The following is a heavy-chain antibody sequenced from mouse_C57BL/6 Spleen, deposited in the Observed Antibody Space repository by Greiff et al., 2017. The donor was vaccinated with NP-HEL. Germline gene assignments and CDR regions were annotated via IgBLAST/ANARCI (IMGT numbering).Heavy chain of an antibody. V-gene: IGHV1-15*01. CDR3: TRYYYGNYVAMDY. CDR1: GYTFTDYE. CDR2: IDPETGGT. Sequence: QVQLKESGAELVRPGASVTLSCKASGYTFTDYEMHWVKQTPVHGLEWIGVIDPETGGTASNQKFKGKAILTADKSSSTAYMELRSLTSEDSAVYYGTRYYYGNYVAMDYWGQGTSVTVSS. D-gene: IGHD2-1*01. J-gene: IGHJ4*01.